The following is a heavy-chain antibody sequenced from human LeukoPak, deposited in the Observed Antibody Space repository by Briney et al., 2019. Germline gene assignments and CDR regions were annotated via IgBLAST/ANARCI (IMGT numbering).Heavy chain of an antibody. CDR3: ARGLGDYNTDWFPVSGY. D-gene: IGHD3-9*01. CDR2: ISAYNGNT. V-gene: IGHV1-18*01. Sequence: ASVKVSCKASGYTFTSYGISWVRQAPGQGLEWMGWISAYNGNTNYAQKLQGRVTMTTDTSTSTAYTELRSLRSDDTAVYYCARGLGDYNTDWFPVSGYWGQGTPVTVSS. CDR1: GYTFTSYG. J-gene: IGHJ4*02.